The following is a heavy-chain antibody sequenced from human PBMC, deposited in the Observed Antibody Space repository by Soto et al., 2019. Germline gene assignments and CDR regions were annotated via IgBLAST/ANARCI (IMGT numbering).Heavy chain of an antibody. V-gene: IGHV3-33*01. CDR3: ARDPRSRLERRNYYYGMDV. CDR2: IWYDGSSK. D-gene: IGHD1-1*01. Sequence: QVQLVESGGGVVQPGRSLRLSCVASGFTFTNYGMHWVRQAPGKGLQWVEVIWYDGSSKYYADSVTGRFTISRDTSKNTLYLQTNSLRAEDTAVYYCARDPRSRLERRNYYYGMDVWGQGTTVTVSS. CDR1: GFTFTNYG. J-gene: IGHJ6*02.